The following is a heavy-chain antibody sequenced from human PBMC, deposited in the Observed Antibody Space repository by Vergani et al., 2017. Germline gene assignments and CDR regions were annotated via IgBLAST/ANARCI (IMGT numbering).Heavy chain of an antibody. J-gene: IGHJ6*02. V-gene: IGHV4-61*02. CDR3: ARRGAFKDPSYCYGMDV. CDR2: IYTSGST. Sequence: QVQLQESGPGLVKPSQTLSLTCTVSGGSISSGSYYWSWIRQPAGKGLEWIGRIYTSGSTNYNPSLKSRVTISVDTSKNQFSLKLSSVTAAATAVYYCARRGAFKDPSYCYGMDVWGQGTTVTVSS. D-gene: IGHD3-16*01. CDR1: GGSISSGSYY.